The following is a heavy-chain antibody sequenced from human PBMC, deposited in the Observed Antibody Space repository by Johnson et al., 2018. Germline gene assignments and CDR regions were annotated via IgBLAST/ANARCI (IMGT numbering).Heavy chain of an antibody. V-gene: IGHV3-30-3*01. Sequence: VQLVESGGGVVQPGRSLRLSCAASGFTFSSYPIHWVRQAPGKGLEWVAIISSGGSNKYYADSVKGRFTISRDNSKNTLYLQMNSLRDEDTAGYYCASEAGTTGGDAVDSWGQGTMVTVSS. J-gene: IGHJ3*02. CDR3: ASEAGTTGGDAVDS. CDR1: GFTFSSYP. D-gene: IGHD1-7*01. CDR2: ISSGGSNK.